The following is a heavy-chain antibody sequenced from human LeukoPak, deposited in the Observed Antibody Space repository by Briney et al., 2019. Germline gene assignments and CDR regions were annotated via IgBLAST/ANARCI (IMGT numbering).Heavy chain of an antibody. CDR1: GFTFTDYS. D-gene: IGHD6-25*01. CDR2: ISTVSTYT. V-gene: IGHV3-21*01. Sequence: GGSLRLSCAASGFTFTDYSMTWVRQAPGKGLEWVSSISTVSTYTFYSDSAKGRFTITRDNAENTLYLQMSSLSAEDTGVYYCARDGSGFYLYYYMDVWGRGTTVTVSS. J-gene: IGHJ6*03. CDR3: ARDGSGFYLYYYMDV.